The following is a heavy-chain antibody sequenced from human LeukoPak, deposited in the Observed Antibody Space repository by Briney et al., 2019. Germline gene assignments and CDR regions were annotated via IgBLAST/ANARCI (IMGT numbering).Heavy chain of an antibody. CDR2: ISWNSGSI. Sequence: GGSLRLSCAASGFTFDDYAMHWVRQAPGKGLEWVSGISWNSGSIGYADSVKGRFTISRDNAKNSLYVQMNSLRAEDTALYYCARGGYGILTGYYTDFDYWGQGTLVTVSS. J-gene: IGHJ4*02. V-gene: IGHV3-9*01. D-gene: IGHD3-9*01. CDR1: GFTFDDYA. CDR3: ARGGYGILTGYYTDFDY.